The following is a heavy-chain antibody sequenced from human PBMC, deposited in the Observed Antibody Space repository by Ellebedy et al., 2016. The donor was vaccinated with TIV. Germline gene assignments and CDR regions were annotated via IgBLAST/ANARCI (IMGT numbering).Heavy chain of an antibody. V-gene: IGHV4-59*01. CDR3: ARSSGWDRFDY. CDR1: GGSIRSYY. Sequence: MPSETLSLTCTVSGGSIRSYYWSWIRQPPGKGLEWIGYIYYSGSTNYNPSLKSRVTIAVDTSKKQISLKLSSVTAADTAVYYCARSSGWDRFDYWGQGTTVTVSS. CDR2: IYYSGST. D-gene: IGHD6-19*01. J-gene: IGHJ4*02.